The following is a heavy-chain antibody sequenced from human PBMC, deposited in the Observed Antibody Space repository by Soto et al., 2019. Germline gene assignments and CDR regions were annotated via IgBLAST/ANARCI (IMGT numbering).Heavy chain of an antibody. Sequence: QVQLAESGGGVVQPGRSLRLSCAATGFTFSNYGMHVVRQAPGKGLEWVAVILKDGSDQKYADSMKGRFTISRDNSENTLYLHMNSLRAEDTAVYYCARDDDYHDNELTFWGEGTLVTVSS. CDR1: GFTFSNYG. CDR3: ARDDDYHDNELTF. CDR2: ILKDGSDQ. V-gene: IGHV3-33*01. D-gene: IGHD4-17*01. J-gene: IGHJ4*02.